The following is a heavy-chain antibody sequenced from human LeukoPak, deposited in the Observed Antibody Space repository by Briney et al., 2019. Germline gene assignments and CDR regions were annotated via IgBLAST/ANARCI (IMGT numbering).Heavy chain of an antibody. CDR1: NYSISNSLY. J-gene: IGHJ6*03. Sequence: PSGPLSLTCSGSNYSISNSLYWGWLRPPPGKGLEWIGSIYRSGSTFYNPSLKSRVTISLDTSKNQFSLKLSSVTAADTAVYFCARGTYGYYMDVWGKGTTVTVSS. CDR3: ARGTYGYYMDV. V-gene: IGHV4-38-2*02. CDR2: IYRSGST. D-gene: IGHD4-17*01.